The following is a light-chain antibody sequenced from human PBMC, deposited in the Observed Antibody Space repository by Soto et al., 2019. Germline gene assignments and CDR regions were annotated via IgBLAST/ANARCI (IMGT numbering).Light chain of an antibody. CDR3: QKYDRAPPT. J-gene: IGKJ1*01. V-gene: IGKV1-27*01. Sequence: IHMTQSPSSLSASVGHRFTITCRASQDISSYLAWYQQKPGKVPKLLIYAASNLQSGVPSRFSGSGSGTDFTLTISSLQPEDFATYYCQKYDRAPPTFAQGTKV. CDR2: AAS. CDR1: QDISSY.